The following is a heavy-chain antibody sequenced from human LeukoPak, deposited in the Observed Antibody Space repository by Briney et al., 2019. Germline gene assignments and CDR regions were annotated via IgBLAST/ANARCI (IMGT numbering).Heavy chain of an antibody. CDR1: GGSFSGYY. Sequence: SETLSLTCAVYGGSFSGYYWSWIRQPPGKGLEWIGEINHSGSTNYNPSLKSRVPISVDTSKNQFSLKLSSVTAADTVVYYCATLGDNCSSTSCPLSNWFDPWGQGTLVTVSS. V-gene: IGHV4-34*01. CDR2: INHSGST. CDR3: ATLGDNCSSTSCPLSNWFDP. J-gene: IGHJ5*02. D-gene: IGHD2-2*01.